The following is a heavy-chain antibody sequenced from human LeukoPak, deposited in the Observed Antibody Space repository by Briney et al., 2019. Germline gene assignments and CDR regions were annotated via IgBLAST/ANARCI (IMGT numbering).Heavy chain of an antibody. D-gene: IGHD6-6*01. J-gene: IGHJ4*02. Sequence: SETLSLTCTVSGGSISSGSYYWSWIRQLAGKGLEWIGRIYTSGSTNYNPSLKSRVTISVDTSKNQFSLKLSSVTAADTAVYYCARHRGSSSLFDYWGQGTLVTVSS. CDR3: ARHRGSSSLFDY. CDR1: GGSISSGSYY. V-gene: IGHV4-61*02. CDR2: IYTSGST.